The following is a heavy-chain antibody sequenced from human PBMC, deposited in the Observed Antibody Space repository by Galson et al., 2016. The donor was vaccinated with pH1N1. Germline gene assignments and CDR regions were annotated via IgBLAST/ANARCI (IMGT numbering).Heavy chain of an antibody. V-gene: IGHV5-51*03. Sequence: QSGAEVKQAGESLKISCKASGYRFTSYWIAWVRQVSGKGLEWVGVVNPGGSTIRYSPPFQGQVTISSDKSINTAYLPWISLKASDTATYYCARQYDFGDYRGDAFDIWGQGTMVIVSS. CDR3: ARQYDFGDYRGDAFDI. CDR2: VNPGGSTI. CDR1: GYRFTSYW. D-gene: IGHD4-17*01. J-gene: IGHJ3*02.